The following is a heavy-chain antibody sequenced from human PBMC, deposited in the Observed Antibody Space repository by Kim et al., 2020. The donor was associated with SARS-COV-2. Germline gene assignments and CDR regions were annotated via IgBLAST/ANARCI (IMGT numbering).Heavy chain of an antibody. CDR1: GFTFSSFG. D-gene: IGHD1-26*01. CDR3: AKEQKNRTVGAGYFDD. V-gene: IGHV3-30*18. Sequence: GGSLRLSCAASGFTFSSFGMHWVRQAPGKGLEWVAFISNDGRNKNFADSVKGRFTISRDNSKNTLYLQMNSLRGEETAVYYCAKEQKNRTVGAGYFDDWGQGTLVTVSS. CDR2: ISNDGRNK. J-gene: IGHJ4*02.